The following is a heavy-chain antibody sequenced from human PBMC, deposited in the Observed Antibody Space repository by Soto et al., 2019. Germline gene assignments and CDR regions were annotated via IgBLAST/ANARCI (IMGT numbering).Heavy chain of an antibody. CDR1: GGTFSSYA. J-gene: IGHJ4*02. CDR2: IIPIFGTA. Sequence: ASVKVSCKASGGTFSSYAISWVRQAPGQGLEWMGGIIPIFGTANYAQKFQGRVTITADESTSTAYMELSSLRSEDTAVYYCARVVTGTTGIDYWGQGTLVTVSS. D-gene: IGHD1-1*01. V-gene: IGHV1-69*13. CDR3: ARVVTGTTGIDY.